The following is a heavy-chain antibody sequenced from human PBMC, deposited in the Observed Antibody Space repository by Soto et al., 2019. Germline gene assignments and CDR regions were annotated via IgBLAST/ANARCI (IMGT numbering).Heavy chain of an antibody. Sequence: QVQLVQSGAEVKKPGSSVKVSCKASGGTFSSYAISWVRQAPGQGLEWMGGIIPIFGTANYAQKFQGRVTITADESTSTAYMELSSLRSEDTAVYYCARRPGGDYDYVXGSXXXXGVPDYYYGMDVWGQGTTVTVSS. D-gene: IGHD3-16*01. CDR2: IIPIFGTA. V-gene: IGHV1-69*01. CDR1: GGTFSSYA. J-gene: IGHJ6*02. CDR3: ARRPGGDYDYVXGSXXXXGVPDYYYGMDV.